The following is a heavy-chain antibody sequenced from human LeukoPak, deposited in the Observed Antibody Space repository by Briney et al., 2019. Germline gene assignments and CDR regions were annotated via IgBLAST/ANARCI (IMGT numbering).Heavy chain of an antibody. V-gene: IGHV3-66*01. Sequence: GGSLRLSCAASGFTVSSNYMSWVRQAPGKGLEWVSVIYGGGSTYYADSVKGRFTISRDNSKNTLYLQMNSLRAEDTAVYYCARDTHSYGSGSYPDYWGQGTLVTVSS. CDR1: GFTVSSNY. J-gene: IGHJ4*02. CDR3: ARDTHSYGSGSYPDY. CDR2: IYGGGST. D-gene: IGHD3-10*01.